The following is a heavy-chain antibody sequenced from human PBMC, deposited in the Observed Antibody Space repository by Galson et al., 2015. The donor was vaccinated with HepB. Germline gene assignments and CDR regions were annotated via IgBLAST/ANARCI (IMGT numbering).Heavy chain of an antibody. CDR2: IYPGDSDT. V-gene: IGHV5-51*01. J-gene: IGHJ4*02. D-gene: IGHD4-17*01. CDR3: ARRNTDYGDYPSPFDY. Sequence: QSGAEVKKPGESLKISCKGSGYSFTSYWIGWVRQMPGKGLEWMGIIYPGDSDTRYSPSFQGQVTISADKSISTAYLQWSSLKASDTAMYYCARRNTDYGDYPSPFDYWGQGTLVTVSS. CDR1: GYSFTSYW.